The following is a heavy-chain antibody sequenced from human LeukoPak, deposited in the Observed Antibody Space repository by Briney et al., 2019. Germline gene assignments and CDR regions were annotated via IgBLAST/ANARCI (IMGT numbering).Heavy chain of an antibody. V-gene: IGHV3-74*01. Sequence: GGSLRLSCAASGFTFSSYWMHWVRQAPGKGLVWVSRIISDGSSTSYADSVKGRFTISRDNAKNTLYLQMNSLRAEDTAVYYCARDRQWMVPPEWGQGTLVTVSS. J-gene: IGHJ4*02. CDR2: IISDGSST. CDR1: GFTFSSYW. D-gene: IGHD6-19*01. CDR3: ARDRQWMVPPE.